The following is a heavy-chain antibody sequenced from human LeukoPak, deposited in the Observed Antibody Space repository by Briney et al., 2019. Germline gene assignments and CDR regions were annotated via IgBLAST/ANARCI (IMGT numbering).Heavy chain of an antibody. CDR3: ARGEWLAPSRFDP. Sequence: PSETLSLTCSVSGGSISLSYYHWGWIRQPPGKALEWIGSVYYSGTTSYNPSLKSRVTISVDMSKNHFSLKLSSVTAADTAVYYCARGEWLAPSRFDPWGQGTLVTVSS. V-gene: IGHV4-39*07. D-gene: IGHD6-19*01. J-gene: IGHJ5*02. CDR2: VYYSGTT. CDR1: GGSISLSYYH.